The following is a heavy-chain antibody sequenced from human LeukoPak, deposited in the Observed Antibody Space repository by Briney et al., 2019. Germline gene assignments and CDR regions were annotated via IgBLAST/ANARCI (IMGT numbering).Heavy chain of an antibody. J-gene: IGHJ5*02. D-gene: IGHD2-15*01. CDR3: ARDRGFCSGGSCYRWFDP. CDR1: SVSISSYS. CDR2: IYYRGST. Sequence: SETRSLTCSVSSVSISSYSWSWIRQPPGKGLEWIGYIYYRGSTNYNPSLKSRVTLSVDTSKKQCSLKLSSVTAADTAVYYCARDRGFCSGGSCYRWFDPWGQGTLVTVSS. V-gene: IGHV4-59*01.